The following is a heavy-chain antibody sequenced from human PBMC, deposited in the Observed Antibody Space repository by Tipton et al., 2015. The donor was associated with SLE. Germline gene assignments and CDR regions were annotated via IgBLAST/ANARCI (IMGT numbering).Heavy chain of an antibody. V-gene: IGHV3-49*04. CDR2: IRSKNYGGTT. CDR1: GFRFGDFA. Sequence: SLRLSCIGSGFRFGDFAMTWVRQGPGKGLEWIGYIRSKNYGGTTEYAASVRGRFTISRDDSKDTAYLQMNSLTTEDTAVYFCTRGSGRYEYWGQGTLVTVSS. J-gene: IGHJ4*02. D-gene: IGHD2-15*01. CDR3: TRGSGRYEY.